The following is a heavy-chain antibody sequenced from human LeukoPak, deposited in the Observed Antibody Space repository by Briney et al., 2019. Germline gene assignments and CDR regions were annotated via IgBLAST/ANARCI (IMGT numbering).Heavy chain of an antibody. V-gene: IGHV3-73*01. CDR3: TTGASGDYVTSDDY. CDR1: GFTFSGSA. CDR2: IRSTANGYAT. J-gene: IGHJ4*02. Sequence: GGSLRLSCAASGFTFSGSALHWVRQASGKGLEWVGRIRSTANGYATAYAASVKGRFAISRDDSKNTLYLQMNSLKTEDTAVYYCTTGASGDYVTSDDYWGQGTLVTVSS. D-gene: IGHD4-17*01.